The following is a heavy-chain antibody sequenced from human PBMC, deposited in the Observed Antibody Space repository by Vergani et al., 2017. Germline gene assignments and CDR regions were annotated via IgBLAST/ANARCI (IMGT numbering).Heavy chain of an antibody. V-gene: IGHV4-34*01. D-gene: IGHD3-10*01. J-gene: IGHJ6*02. CDR3: ARGQSVRGVYSRSDGMDV. CDR1: GGSFSGYY. CDR2: INHSGST. Sequence: QVQLQQWGAGLLKPSETLSLTCAVHGGSFSGYYWSWIRQPPGKGLEWIGEINHSGSTNYNPSLKSRVTISVDTSKNQFSLKLSSVTAADTAVYYCARGQSVRGVYSRSDGMDVWSQGTTVTVSS.